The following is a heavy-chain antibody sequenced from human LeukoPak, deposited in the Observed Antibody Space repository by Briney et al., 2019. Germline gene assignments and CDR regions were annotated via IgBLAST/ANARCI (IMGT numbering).Heavy chain of an antibody. D-gene: IGHD3-22*01. CDR1: GFTVSKKY. Sequence: GGSLRLSCAASGFTVSKKYMTWVRQAPGKGLEWVSSLYSGGGTYYADSVKGRFTISRDNAKNSLHLQMDSLRAEDTAVYYCTKHITTDATTPFYYGMDVWGQGTTVTVSS. J-gene: IGHJ6*02. V-gene: IGHV3-66*01. CDR3: TKHITTDATTPFYYGMDV. CDR2: LYSGGGT.